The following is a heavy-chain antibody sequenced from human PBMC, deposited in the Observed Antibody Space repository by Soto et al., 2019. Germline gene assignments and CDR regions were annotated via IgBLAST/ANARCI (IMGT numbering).Heavy chain of an antibody. Sequence: GGSLRLSCAASGCTFSSYSMNWVRQAPEKGLEWVSYISSSSSTIYYADSVKGRFPISRDNAKNSLYLQMNSLRAEDTAVYYCARDIQRYSMNDWGQGTLVTVSS. D-gene: IGHD6-13*01. CDR1: GCTFSSYS. V-gene: IGHV3-48*01. CDR3: ARDIQRYSMND. CDR2: ISSSSSTI. J-gene: IGHJ4*02.